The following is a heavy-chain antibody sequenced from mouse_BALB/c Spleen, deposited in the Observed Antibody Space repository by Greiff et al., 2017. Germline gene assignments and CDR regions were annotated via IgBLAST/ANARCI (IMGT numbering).Heavy chain of an antibody. CDR1: GFTFSDYG. J-gene: IGHJ4*01. Sequence: EVQVVESGGGLVQPGGSRKLSCAASGFTFSDYGMAWVRQAPGKGPEWVAFISNLAYSIYYADTVTGRFTISRENAKNTLYLEMSSLRSEDTAMYYCARGLTGTNAMDYWGQGTSVTVSS. CDR3: ARGLTGTNAMDY. V-gene: IGHV5-15*02. D-gene: IGHD4-1*01. CDR2: ISNLAYSI.